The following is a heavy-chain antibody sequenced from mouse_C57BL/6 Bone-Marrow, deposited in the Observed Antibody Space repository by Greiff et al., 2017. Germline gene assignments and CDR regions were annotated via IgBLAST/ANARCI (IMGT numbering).Heavy chain of an antibody. CDR3: TRDGVTTTRFAY. Sequence: VQLQQSGAELVRPGASVKLSCTASGFNIKDDYMHWVKQRPEQGLEWIGWIDPETGDTEYASKFQGKATITADPSSNTAYLQLSSLTSEDTAVYYCTRDGVTTTRFAYWGQGTLVTVSA. V-gene: IGHV14-4*01. D-gene: IGHD2-2*01. J-gene: IGHJ3*01. CDR2: IDPETGDT. CDR1: GFNIKDDY.